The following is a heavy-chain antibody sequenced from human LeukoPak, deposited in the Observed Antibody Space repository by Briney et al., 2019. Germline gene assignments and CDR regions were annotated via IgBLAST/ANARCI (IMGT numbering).Heavy chain of an antibody. V-gene: IGHV3-74*01. CDR3: VAYNWNNPDY. Sequence: GGSQRLSCAASGFSFSHYYMYWVRQVPEKGLVWVSRIETDGRTTAYADSVKGRFTISRDNAKNTLYLQMNNLRAEDTAVYYCVAYNWNNPDYWGKGTPVTVSS. D-gene: IGHD1/OR15-1a*01. CDR1: GFSFSHYY. CDR2: IETDGRTT. J-gene: IGHJ4*02.